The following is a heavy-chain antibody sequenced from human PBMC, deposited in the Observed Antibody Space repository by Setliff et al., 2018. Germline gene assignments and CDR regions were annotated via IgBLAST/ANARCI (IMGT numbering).Heavy chain of an antibody. CDR3: ARVDFTMIQGVLGL. D-gene: IGHD3-10*01. CDR1: GGSISRVDYY. Sequence: SETLSLTCTVSGGSISRVDYYWAWIRQPPGKGMEWIGSVYYSGYTYYNPSLQSRVTISVDMSKNQFSMKLTSVTAADTAVYYCARVDFTMIQGVLGLWGQGTLVTVSS. CDR2: VYYSGYT. V-gene: IGHV4-39*07. J-gene: IGHJ1*01.